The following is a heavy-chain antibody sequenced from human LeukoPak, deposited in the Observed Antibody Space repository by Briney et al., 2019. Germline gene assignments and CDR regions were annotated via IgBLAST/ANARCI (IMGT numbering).Heavy chain of an antibody. CDR3: ARALRGYCSSTSCFHFDY. Sequence: SETLSLTCAVYGGSFSGYYWSWIPQPPGKGLGWIGEINHSGSTNYNPSLKSRVTISVDTSKNQFSLKLSSVTAADTAVYYCARALRGYCSSTSCFHFDYWGQGTLVTVSS. CDR1: GGSFSGYY. V-gene: IGHV4-34*01. D-gene: IGHD2-2*01. CDR2: INHSGST. J-gene: IGHJ4*02.